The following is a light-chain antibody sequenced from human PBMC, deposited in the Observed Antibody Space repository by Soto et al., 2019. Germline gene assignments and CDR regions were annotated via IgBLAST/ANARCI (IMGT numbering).Light chain of an antibody. CDR1: QSVSSSY. Sequence: IMLTESPGTLSLSPGERATLSCRASQSVSSSYLAWYQQKPGQAPRLLIYGASSRATGIPDRFSGSGSGTDFTLTISRLEPEDFAVYYCQQYGSSLWTFAQGTKVDIK. CDR2: GAS. V-gene: IGKV3-20*01. J-gene: IGKJ1*01. CDR3: QQYGSSLWT.